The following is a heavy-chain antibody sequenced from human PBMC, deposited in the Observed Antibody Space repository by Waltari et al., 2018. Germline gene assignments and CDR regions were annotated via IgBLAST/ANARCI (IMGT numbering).Heavy chain of an antibody. V-gene: IGHV3-23*01. CDR1: EFTFNSYA. D-gene: IGHD3-10*01. J-gene: IGHJ5*01. Sequence: EVKLLESGGDLVQPGGSLRLSCVASEFTFNSYALTWVRQARGRGLELVSTISGNGGGTYYADSVKGRFTISRDFSKNTLYLEMNGLRAEDTAMYYCAKRGVFGSGNSFKNNWFDSWGQGTLVTVSS. CDR3: AKRGVFGSGNSFKNNWFDS. CDR2: ISGNGGGT.